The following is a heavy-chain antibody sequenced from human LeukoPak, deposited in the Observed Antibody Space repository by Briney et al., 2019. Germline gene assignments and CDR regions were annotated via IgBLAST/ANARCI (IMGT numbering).Heavy chain of an antibody. Sequence: PSETLSLTCAVYGGSFSGYYWSWIRQPPGKGLAWIGEINHSGSTNYNPSLKNRVTISVDTSKNQFSLKLSSVTAPDTAVYYCARLGTENYGSGSYCNETADYWGQGTLVTVSS. V-gene: IGHV4-34*01. CDR1: GGSFSGYY. J-gene: IGHJ4*02. CDR3: ARLGTENYGSGSYCNETADY. CDR2: INHSGST. D-gene: IGHD3-10*01.